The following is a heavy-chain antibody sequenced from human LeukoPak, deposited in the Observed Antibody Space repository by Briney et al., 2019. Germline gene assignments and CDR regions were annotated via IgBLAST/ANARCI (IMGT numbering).Heavy chain of an antibody. V-gene: IGHV3-48*03. CDR1: GFTFSSYE. CDR3: ARGGAVAGLY. J-gene: IGHJ4*02. D-gene: IGHD6-19*01. Sequence: GGSLRLSCAVSGFTFSSYEMNWVRQAPGKGLEWVSYISSSGNTVYYPDSVKGRFTISRDNAKNSLYLQMNSLRGEDTAVYHCARGGAVAGLYWGQGTLVTVSS. CDR2: ISSSGNTV.